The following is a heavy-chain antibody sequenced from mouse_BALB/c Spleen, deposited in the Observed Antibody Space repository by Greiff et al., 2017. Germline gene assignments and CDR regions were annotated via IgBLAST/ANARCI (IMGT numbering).Heavy chain of an antibody. V-gene: IGHV2-6-2*01. Sequence: VKVVESGPDLVAPSQSLSITCTVSGFSLTSYGVHWVRQPPGKGLEWLVVIWSDGSTTYNSALKSRLSISKDNSKSQVFLKMNSLQTDDTAMYYCARQNYGSSYVLAYWGQGTLVTVSA. CDR3: ARQNYGSSYVLAY. D-gene: IGHD1-1*01. CDR2: IWSDGST. J-gene: IGHJ3*01. CDR1: GFSLTSYG.